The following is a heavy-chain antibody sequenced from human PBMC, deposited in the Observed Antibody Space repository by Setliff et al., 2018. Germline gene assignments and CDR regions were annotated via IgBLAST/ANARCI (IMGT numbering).Heavy chain of an antibody. D-gene: IGHD3-22*01. V-gene: IGHV4-34*01. CDR2: INHSGGI. J-gene: IGHJ5*02. Sequence: KTSETLSLTCAVYDGSFSGFYWPWIRQSPGKGLEWIEEINHSGGIDYNPSLKSRVTISVDTSKNQFSLKLMSVTAADTAVYYCATMRNYYETGNYYSSRWFDPWGQGTLVTVS. CDR1: DGSFSGFY. CDR3: ATMRNYYETGNYYSSRWFDP.